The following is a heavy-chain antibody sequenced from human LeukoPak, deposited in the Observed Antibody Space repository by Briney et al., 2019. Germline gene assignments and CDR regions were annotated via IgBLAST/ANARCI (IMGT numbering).Heavy chain of an antibody. CDR1: GYTFTSYG. V-gene: IGHV1-18*01. D-gene: IGHD3-10*01. J-gene: IGHJ3*02. Sequence: ASVKVSCKASGYTFTSYGISWVRQAPGQGLEWMGWISAYNGNTNYAQKLQGGVTMTTDTSTSTAYMELRSLRSDDTAVYYCAGDQDYYGSGSFYAFDIWGQGTMVTVSS. CDR3: AGDQDYYGSGSFYAFDI. CDR2: ISAYNGNT.